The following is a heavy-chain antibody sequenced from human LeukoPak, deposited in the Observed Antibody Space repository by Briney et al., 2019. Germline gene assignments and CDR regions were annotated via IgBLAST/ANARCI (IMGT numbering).Heavy chain of an antibody. CDR1: GFTFSSYS. D-gene: IGHD5-24*01. CDR3: AKDYVSGDGYWDFDY. J-gene: IGHJ4*02. Sequence: PGKSLRLSCAASGFTFSSYSMNWVRQAPGKGLEWVSSISSSSSYIYYADSVKGRFTISRDNAKSSLYLQMNSLRAEDTAVYYCAKDYVSGDGYWDFDYWGQGTLVTVSS. CDR2: ISSSSSYI. V-gene: IGHV3-21*04.